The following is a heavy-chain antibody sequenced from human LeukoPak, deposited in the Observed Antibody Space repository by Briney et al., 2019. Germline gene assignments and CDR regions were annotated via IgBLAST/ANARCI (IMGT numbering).Heavy chain of an antibody. V-gene: IGHV3-48*03. Sequence: GGSLRLSCAASGFTFSSYEMNWVRQAPGKGLEWVSYISSSGSTIYYADSVKGRFTISRDNAKNSLYLQMNSLRVDDTALYYCARDPEGDGGVTLDWWGQGTLVTVSS. CDR2: ISSSGSTI. CDR1: GFTFSSYE. CDR3: ARDPEGDGGVTLDW. D-gene: IGHD3-16*01. J-gene: IGHJ4*02.